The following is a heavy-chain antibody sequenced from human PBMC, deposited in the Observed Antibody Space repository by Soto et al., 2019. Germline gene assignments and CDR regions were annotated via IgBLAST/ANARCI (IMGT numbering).Heavy chain of an antibody. J-gene: IGHJ5*02. D-gene: IGHD3-10*01. Sequence: GGSLRLSCAASGFTFSSYAMSWVRQAPGKGLEWVSAISGSGGSTYYADSVKGRFTISRDNSKNTLYLQMNSLRAEDTAVYYCAKAWSVSGSYYNSPQGVYNWFDPWGQGTLVTVSS. V-gene: IGHV3-23*01. CDR3: AKAWSVSGSYYNSPQGVYNWFDP. CDR2: ISGSGGST. CDR1: GFTFSSYA.